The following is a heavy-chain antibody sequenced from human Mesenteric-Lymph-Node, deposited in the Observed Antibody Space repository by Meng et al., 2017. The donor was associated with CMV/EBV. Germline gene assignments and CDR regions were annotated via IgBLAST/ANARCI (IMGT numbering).Heavy chain of an antibody. D-gene: IGHD3-3*01. CDR3: ASEGYYDFWSGYYTSGGMDV. J-gene: IGHJ6*02. CDR1: GGSISSSSYY. V-gene: IGHV4-39*07. Sequence: SETLSLTCTVSGGSISSSSYYWGWIRQPPGKGLEWIGSIYYSGSTYYNPSLKSRVTISVDTSKNQFSLKLSSVTAADTAVYYCASEGYYDFWSGYYTSGGMDVWGQGTTVTVSS. CDR2: IYYSGST.